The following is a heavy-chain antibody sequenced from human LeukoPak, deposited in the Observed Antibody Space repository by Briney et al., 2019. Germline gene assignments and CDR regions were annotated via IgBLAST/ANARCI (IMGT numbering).Heavy chain of an antibody. V-gene: IGHV3-30*18. CDR3: AKEGPELRYFDWLEN. CDR1: GFTFSSYG. CDR2: ISYDGSNK. Sequence: GGSLRLSCAASGFTFSSYGMHWVRQAPGKGLEWVAVISYDGSNKYYADSVKGRFAISRDNSKNTLYLQMNSLRGEDTAVYYCAKEGPELRYFDWLENWGQGTLVTVSS. J-gene: IGHJ5*02. D-gene: IGHD3-9*01.